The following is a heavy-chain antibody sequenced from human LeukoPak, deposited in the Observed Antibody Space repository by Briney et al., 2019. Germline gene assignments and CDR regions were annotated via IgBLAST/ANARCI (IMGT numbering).Heavy chain of an antibody. Sequence: SETLSLTCSVSGVSISHYYWSWLRQPPGKGLEWIGYIYYSGSTKYHSPLKSRVTISVQTSNNQFSLKLSSLTAPDTAVYYCARSSSILTIPTFDYWGRGTLVTVSS. CDR2: IYYSGST. CDR3: ARSSSILTIPTFDY. D-gene: IGHD5-24*01. V-gene: IGHV4-59*01. CDR1: GVSISHYY. J-gene: IGHJ4*02.